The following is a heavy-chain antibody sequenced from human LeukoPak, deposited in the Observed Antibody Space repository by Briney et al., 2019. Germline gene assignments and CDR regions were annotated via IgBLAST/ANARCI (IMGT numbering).Heavy chain of an antibody. J-gene: IGHJ5*02. Sequence: GGSLRLSCAASGFTFSNYATSWVRQAPGKGLEWVSSISASGGSTYFADSVRGRFSISRDNSKDTLYLQKNSLRAEDTAIYYVAKGGGASVSSYCTSITCRRFDPWGQGTLVTVSS. CDR3: AKGGGASVSSYCTSITCRRFDP. V-gene: IGHV3-23*01. CDR1: GFTFSNYA. CDR2: ISASGGST. D-gene: IGHD2-2*01.